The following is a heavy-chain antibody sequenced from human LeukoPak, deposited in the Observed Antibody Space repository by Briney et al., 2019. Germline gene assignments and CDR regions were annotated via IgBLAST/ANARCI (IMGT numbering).Heavy chain of an antibody. D-gene: IGHD2-2*01. CDR1: GFTFSSYA. CDR2: ISGSVGST. J-gene: IGHJ4*02. CDR3: AKIGCSSTSCYTNEGYFDY. Sequence: AGGSLRLSCAASGFTFSSYAMSWVRQAPGKGLEWVSAISGSVGSTYYADSVKGRFTISRDNSKNTLYLQMNSLRAEDTAVYYCAKIGCSSTSCYTNEGYFDYWGQGTLVTVSS. V-gene: IGHV3-23*01.